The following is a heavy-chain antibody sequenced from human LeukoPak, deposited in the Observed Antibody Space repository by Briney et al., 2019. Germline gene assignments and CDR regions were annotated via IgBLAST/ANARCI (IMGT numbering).Heavy chain of an antibody. D-gene: IGHD5-18*01. CDR1: GGSISSGGYY. V-gene: IGHV4-31*03. J-gene: IGHJ5*02. Sequence: SQTLSLTCTVSGGSISSGGYYWSWIRQHPGKGLEWIGYIYYSGSTYYNPSLKSRVAISVDTSKNQFSLKLSSVTAADTAVYYCARSVGYSYGIWFDPRGQGTLVTVSS. CDR2: IYYSGST. CDR3: ARSVGYSYGIWFDP.